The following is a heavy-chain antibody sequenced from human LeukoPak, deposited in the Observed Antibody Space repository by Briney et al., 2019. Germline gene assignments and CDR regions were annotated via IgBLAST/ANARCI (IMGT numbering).Heavy chain of an antibody. J-gene: IGHJ5*02. Sequence: GGSLRLSCATSGFTFSTFWMHWVRQAPGKGLVWVSRISNDGSSTNYADSVKGRFTISRDNAKNSLYLQMNSLRAEDTAVYYCARGDTAMVLGFFWFDPWGQGTLVTVSS. V-gene: IGHV3-74*01. CDR3: ARGDTAMVLGFFWFDP. CDR1: GFTFSTFW. D-gene: IGHD5-18*01. CDR2: ISNDGSST.